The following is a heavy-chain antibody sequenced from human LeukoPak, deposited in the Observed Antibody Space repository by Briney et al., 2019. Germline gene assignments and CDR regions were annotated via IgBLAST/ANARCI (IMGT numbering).Heavy chain of an antibody. V-gene: IGHV4-34*01. J-gene: IGHJ3*02. Sequence: PSETLSLTCAVYGGSFSGYYWSWIRQPPGKGLEWIGEINHSGSTNYNPSLKSRVTISVDTSKNQFSLKLSSVTAADTAVYYCTRGRWFGELSVAFDIWGQGTMVTVSS. D-gene: IGHD3-10*01. CDR3: TRGRWFGELSVAFDI. CDR2: INHSGST. CDR1: GGSFSGYY.